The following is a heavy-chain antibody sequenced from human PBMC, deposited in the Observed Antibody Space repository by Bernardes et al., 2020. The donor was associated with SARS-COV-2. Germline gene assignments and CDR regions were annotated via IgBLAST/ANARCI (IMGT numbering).Heavy chain of an antibody. Sequence: VGSLRLSCAASGFTFRSYGMHWVRQAPGKGLEWVAVISYDGRNKYYADSVKGRFTISRDNSKNTLYLQMNSLRAEDTAVYYCAKEGDYVNYYYYGMDVWGKGTTVTVSS. D-gene: IGHD4-17*01. CDR2: ISYDGRNK. CDR1: GFTFRSYG. J-gene: IGHJ6*04. CDR3: AKEGDYVNYYYYGMDV. V-gene: IGHV3-30*18.